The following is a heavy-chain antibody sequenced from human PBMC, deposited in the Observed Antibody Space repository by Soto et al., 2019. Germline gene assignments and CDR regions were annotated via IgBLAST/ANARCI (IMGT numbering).Heavy chain of an antibody. Sequence: QVQLQESRPGLVKPSETLSLTCTVSGAPITTTKWWAWVRLPPGKGLEWIGELSRVDERSSNPSLEGRFTMSLDKSNIHFSLKLTSVTAADTAIYYCATQTISYAWGVWGRGTSVTVSS. V-gene: IGHV4-4*02. D-gene: IGHD3-16*01. J-gene: IGHJ6*02. CDR2: LSRVDER. CDR1: GAPITTTKW. CDR3: ATQTISYAWGV.